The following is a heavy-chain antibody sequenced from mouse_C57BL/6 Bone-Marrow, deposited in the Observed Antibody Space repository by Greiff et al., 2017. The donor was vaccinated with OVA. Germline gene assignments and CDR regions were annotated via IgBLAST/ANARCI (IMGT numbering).Heavy chain of an antibody. CDR2: IHPNSGST. CDR3: ARRGTAFFAY. J-gene: IGHJ3*01. V-gene: IGHV1-64*01. Sequence: QVQLKQPGAELVKPGASVKLSCKASGYTFTSYWMHWVKQRPGQGLEWIGMIHPNSGSTNYNEKFKSKATLTVDKSSSTAYMQLSSLTSEDSAVYYCARRGTAFFAYWGQGTLVTVSA. D-gene: IGHD3-3*01. CDR1: GYTFTSYW.